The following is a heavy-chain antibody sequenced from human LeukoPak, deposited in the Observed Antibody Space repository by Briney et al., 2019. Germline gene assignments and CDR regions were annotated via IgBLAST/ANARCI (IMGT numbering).Heavy chain of an antibody. Sequence: SETLSLTCTVSGGSISSYYWSWIRQPAGKGLEWIGGIYTSGSTNYNPSLKSRVTMSVDTSKNQFSLKLSSVTVADTAVYYCVRLSNYYASSGYYISWFDPWGQGTLVTVSS. V-gene: IGHV4-4*07. CDR1: GGSISSYY. CDR3: VRLSNYYASSGYYISWFDP. D-gene: IGHD3-22*01. J-gene: IGHJ5*02. CDR2: IYTSGST.